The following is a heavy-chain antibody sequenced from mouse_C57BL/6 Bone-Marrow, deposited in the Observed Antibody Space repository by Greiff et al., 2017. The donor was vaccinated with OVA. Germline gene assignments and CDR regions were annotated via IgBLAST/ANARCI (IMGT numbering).Heavy chain of an antibody. CDR1: GYTFTSYG. D-gene: IGHD1-1*01. Sequence: VQLQQSGAELARPGASVKLSCKASGYTFTSYGISWVKQRTGQGLEWIGEIYPRSGNTYYNEKFKGKATLTADRSSSTAYMELRSLTSEDSAVYFCEGSGYYGSGAMDYWGQGTSVTVSS. CDR2: IYPRSGNT. J-gene: IGHJ4*01. CDR3: EGSGYYGSGAMDY. V-gene: IGHV1-81*01.